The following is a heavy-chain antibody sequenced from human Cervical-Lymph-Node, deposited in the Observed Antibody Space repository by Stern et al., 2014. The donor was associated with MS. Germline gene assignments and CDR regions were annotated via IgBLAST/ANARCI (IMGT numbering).Heavy chain of an antibody. D-gene: IGHD3-3*02. CDR3: ARNPALWYFDL. CDR1: GGSVSSGGYF. V-gene: IGHV4-31*03. CDR2: VYYSGSI. J-gene: IGHJ2*01. Sequence: VQLLESGPGLVKPLQTLSLTCTVSGGSVSSGGYFWNWIRQHPGKGLEWIGHVYYSGSIAYNPSLKSRVTISVDTSKNQFSLRLRSVTAADTAVYYCARNPALWYFDLWGRGPLAAVSS.